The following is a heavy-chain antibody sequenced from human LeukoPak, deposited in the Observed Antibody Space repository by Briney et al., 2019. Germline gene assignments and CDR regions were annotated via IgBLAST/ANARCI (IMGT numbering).Heavy chain of an antibody. CDR2: INQDGSEE. Sequence: ETLSLTCAVSGGSISSSYWWSWVRQAPGKGLEWVANINQDGSEEYYMDSMKGRFTMSRDNAKNSLYLQMNSLRAEGTAVYYCARDSPERGYSYGPLDNYFDYWGQGTLVTVSS. J-gene: IGHJ4*02. V-gene: IGHV3-7*01. CDR1: GGSISSSYW. CDR3: ARDSPERGYSYGPLDNYFDY. D-gene: IGHD5-18*01.